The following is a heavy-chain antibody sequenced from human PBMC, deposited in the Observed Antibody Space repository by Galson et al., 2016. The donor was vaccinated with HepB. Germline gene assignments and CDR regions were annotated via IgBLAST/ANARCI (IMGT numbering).Heavy chain of an antibody. Sequence: SLRLPCAASGFNFNNYWMTWVRQAPGKGLEWVANIKQDGSETFYVVSVKGRFTISRDNARDSVYLQMNSLRAEDTAVYYCARRPEQQLPLDYWGQGTLVTVSS. D-gene: IGHD6-13*01. V-gene: IGHV3-7*01. CDR3: ARRPEQQLPLDY. CDR2: IKQDGSET. CDR1: GFNFNNYW. J-gene: IGHJ4*02.